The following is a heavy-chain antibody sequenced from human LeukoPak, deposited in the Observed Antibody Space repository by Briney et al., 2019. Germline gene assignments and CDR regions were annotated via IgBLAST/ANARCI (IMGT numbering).Heavy chain of an antibody. CDR3: TRGPSSGSFDY. Sequence: EASVKVSCKASGYTFTGYYMHWMRQAPGQGFEWMGWINPKNGATKYSQKFQGRVTLTRDASISTAYMELSRLMSDDTAVYYCTRGPSSGSFDYWGQGTLVTVSS. J-gene: IGHJ4*02. V-gene: IGHV1-2*02. D-gene: IGHD6-19*01. CDR2: INPKNGAT. CDR1: GYTFTGYY.